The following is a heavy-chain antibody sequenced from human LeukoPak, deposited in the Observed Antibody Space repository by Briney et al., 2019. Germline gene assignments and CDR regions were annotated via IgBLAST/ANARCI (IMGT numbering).Heavy chain of an antibody. CDR2: ISAYNGNT. D-gene: IGHD3-10*01. CDR1: GYTFTSYG. CDR3: ARDLAASSGAGTYSSAGAGY. J-gene: IGHJ4*02. Sequence: GASVKVSCKASGYTFTSYGISWVRQAPGQGLEWMGWISAYNGNTNYAQKLQGRVTMTTDTSTSTAYMELSSLISDDTAVYYCARDLAASSGAGTYSSAGAGYWGQGTQVTVSS. V-gene: IGHV1-18*01.